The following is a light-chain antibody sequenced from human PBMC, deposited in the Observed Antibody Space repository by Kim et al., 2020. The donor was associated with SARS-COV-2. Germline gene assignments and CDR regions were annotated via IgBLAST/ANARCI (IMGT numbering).Light chain of an antibody. CDR1: SSDVGGYNY. V-gene: IGLV2-8*01. CDR2: EVS. J-gene: IGLJ2*01. Sequence: GQSVTISCPGTSSDVGGYNYVSWYQDHPGKAPKLMIYEVSKRPSGVPDRFSGSQSGNTASLTVSGLQAEDEADYYCSSYAGSDILVFGGGTKVTVL. CDR3: SSYAGSDILV.